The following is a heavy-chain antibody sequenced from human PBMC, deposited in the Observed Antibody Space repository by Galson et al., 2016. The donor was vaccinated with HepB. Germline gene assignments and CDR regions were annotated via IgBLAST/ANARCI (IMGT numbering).Heavy chain of an antibody. D-gene: IGHD6-13*01. CDR3: VQGSTEPAV. CDR2: ISRSGDST. Sequence: LRLSCAASGFTFRDYGMTWVRQAPGKGLEVVSSISRSGDSTDYADSVKGRFTISRDNSKNTLSLQMTGLRAEDTAVYYCVQGSTEPAVWGKGTTVIVSS. CDR1: GFTFRDYG. V-gene: IGHV3-23*01. J-gene: IGHJ6*04.